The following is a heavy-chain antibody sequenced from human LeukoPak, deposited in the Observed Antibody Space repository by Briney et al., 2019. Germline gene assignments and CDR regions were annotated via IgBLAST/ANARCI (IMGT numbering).Heavy chain of an antibody. Sequence: GGSLRLSCVGSGFTFSPYIVSWVRQAPGKGLQWVSGISSGGTETYYADSVRGRFTISRDDSRNMVYLQMNSLRAEDTAKYYCAKRGYIGYNGLFDLWGQGTMVTVSS. CDR2: ISSGGTET. J-gene: IGHJ3*01. V-gene: IGHV3-23*01. D-gene: IGHD1-1*01. CDR1: GFTFSPYI. CDR3: AKRGYIGYNGLFDL.